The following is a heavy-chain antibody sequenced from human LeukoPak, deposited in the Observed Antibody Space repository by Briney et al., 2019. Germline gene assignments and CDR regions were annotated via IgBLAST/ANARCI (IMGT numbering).Heavy chain of an antibody. CDR3: ARGVNSFGGIIAHFDY. V-gene: IGHV3-48*02. D-gene: IGHD3-16*02. J-gene: IGHJ4*02. CDR2: ISTGSSAI. CDR1: GFTFNNYN. Sequence: GGSLRLSCAASGFTFNNYNMNWVRQAPGKGPEWVAYISTGSSAIYYAASVKGRFTISRDNAKNSLYPQMSGLRDEDTAVYYCARGVNSFGGIIAHFDYWGQGTLVTVSS.